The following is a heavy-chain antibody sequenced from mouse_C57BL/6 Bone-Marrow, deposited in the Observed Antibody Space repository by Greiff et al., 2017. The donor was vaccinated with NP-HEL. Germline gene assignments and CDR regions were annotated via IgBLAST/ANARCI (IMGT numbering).Heavy chain of an antibody. CDR2: INPYNGGT. D-gene: IGHD2-3*01. J-gene: IGHJ2*01. CDR3: ATIYDGYLYYFDY. V-gene: IGHV1-19*01. CDR1: GYTFTDYY. Sequence: VQLQQSGPVLVKPGASVKMSCKASGYTFTDYYMNWVKQSHGKSLEWIGVINPYNGGTSYNQKFKGKATFTVDKSSSTAYMELNSLTAENSAVYYCATIYDGYLYYFDYWGQGTTLTVSS.